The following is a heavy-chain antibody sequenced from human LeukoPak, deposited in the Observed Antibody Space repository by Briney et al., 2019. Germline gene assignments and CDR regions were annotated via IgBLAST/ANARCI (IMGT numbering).Heavy chain of an antibody. Sequence: SETLSLTCTVSGGSISSSTYYWGWIRQPPGKGLEWIGEINHSGSTNYNPSLKSRVTISVDTSKNQFSLKASSVTAADTAVYYCARLSPPVYGGNSNYYYYYMDVWGRGTTVTISS. V-gene: IGHV4-39*07. J-gene: IGHJ6*03. CDR2: INHSGST. CDR1: GGSISSSTYY. D-gene: IGHD4-23*01. CDR3: ARLSPPVYGGNSNYYYYYMDV.